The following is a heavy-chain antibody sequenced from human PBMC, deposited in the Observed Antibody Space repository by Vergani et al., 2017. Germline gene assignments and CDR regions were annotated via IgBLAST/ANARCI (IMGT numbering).Heavy chain of an antibody. CDR1: GFTFSNAW. D-gene: IGHD3-10*01. CDR2: IKRKTDGGTT. V-gene: IGHV3-15*01. J-gene: IGHJ3*02. Sequence: EVQLVESGGGLVKPGGSLRLSCAASGFTFSNAWMSWVRPAPGKGLEWVGRIKRKTDGGTTDYSAPVKGRFTISRDDSKNTLYLQMNSLKTEDTAVYYCTTNLLFGELLWSDAFDIWGQGTMVTVSS. CDR3: TTNLLFGELLWSDAFDI.